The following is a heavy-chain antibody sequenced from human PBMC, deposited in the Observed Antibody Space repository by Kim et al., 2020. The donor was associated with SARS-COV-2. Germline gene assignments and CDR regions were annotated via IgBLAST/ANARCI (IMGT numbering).Heavy chain of an antibody. CDR3: AREDSGEEHVSGSYPHWYFDL. D-gene: IGHD1-26*01. V-gene: IGHV1-3*01. J-gene: IGHJ2*01. CDR1: GYTFTSYA. CDR2: INAGNGNT. Sequence: ASVKVSCKASGYTFTSYAMHWVRQAPGQRLEWMGWINAGNGNTKYSQKFQGRVTITRDTSASTAYMELSSLRSEDTAVYYCAREDSGEEHVSGSYPHWYFDLWGRGTLVTVSS.